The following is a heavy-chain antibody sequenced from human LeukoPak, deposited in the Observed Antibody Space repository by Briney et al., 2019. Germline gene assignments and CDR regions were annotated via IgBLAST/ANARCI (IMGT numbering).Heavy chain of an antibody. CDR3: ARAYGDADY. V-gene: IGHV4-34*01. D-gene: IGHD4-17*01. CDR2: INHSGST. J-gene: IGHJ4*02. CDR1: GGSFSGYY. Sequence: PSETLSLTCAVHGGSFSGYYWSWIRQPPGKGLEWIGEINHSGSTNYNPSLKSRVTISVDTSKNQFSPKLSSVTAADTAVYYCARAYGDADYWGQGTLVTVSS.